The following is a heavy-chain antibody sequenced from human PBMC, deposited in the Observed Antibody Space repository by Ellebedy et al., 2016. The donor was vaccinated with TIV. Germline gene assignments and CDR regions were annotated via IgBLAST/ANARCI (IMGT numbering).Heavy chain of an antibody. D-gene: IGHD5-24*01. CDR2: ISWDGGST. Sequence: GESLKISCAASGFTFDDYTMHWVRQAPGKGLEWVSLISWDGGSTYYADSVKGRFTISRDNSKNSLYLQMNSLRTEDTALYYCARGCYNFDYWGQGTLVTVSS. CDR3: ARGCYNFDY. J-gene: IGHJ4*02. CDR1: GFTFDDYT. V-gene: IGHV3-43*01.